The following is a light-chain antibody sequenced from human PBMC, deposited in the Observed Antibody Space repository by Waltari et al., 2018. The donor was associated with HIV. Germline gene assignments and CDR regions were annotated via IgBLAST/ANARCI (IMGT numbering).Light chain of an antibody. Sequence: DIQMTQSPSTLSASVGDRVTITCRASQSSSDWLAWFQQKPGKAPKLLIYEASNLQSGVPSRFSGSGSGTEFTLTISSLQPDDFATYYCQQYDTYPWTFGQGTEVEIK. V-gene: IGKV1-5*03. CDR3: QQYDTYPWT. CDR1: QSSSDW. CDR2: EAS. J-gene: IGKJ1*01.